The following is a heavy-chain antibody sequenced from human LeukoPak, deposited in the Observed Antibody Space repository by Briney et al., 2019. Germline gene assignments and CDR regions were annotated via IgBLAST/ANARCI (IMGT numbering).Heavy chain of an antibody. J-gene: IGHJ4*02. CDR1: GFTFNSYP. V-gene: IGHV3-23*01. CDR2: ISDSGGNT. CDR3: AKDYDSSGYYNY. Sequence: GGSLRLSCAASGFTFNSYPMSWVRQAPWERLQWVSGISDSGGNTYYADSVRGRFTISRDNSKNTLYLQMNSLRAEDTVVYYCAKDYDSSGYYNYWGQGTLVTVSS. D-gene: IGHD3-22*01.